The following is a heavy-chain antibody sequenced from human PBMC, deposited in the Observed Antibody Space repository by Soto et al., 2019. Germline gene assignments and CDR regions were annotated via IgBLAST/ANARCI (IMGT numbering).Heavy chain of an antibody. J-gene: IGHJ5*02. Sequence: GGSLRLSCAASGFTFRSYAMSWVRQAPGKGLEWVSYISGSGGNTFYADSVKGQVTISADKSISTAYLQWSSLKASDTAMYYCARVFIAVAGMRYNWFDPWGQGTLVTVSS. CDR2: ISGSGGNT. D-gene: IGHD6-19*01. CDR3: ARVFIAVAGMRYNWFDP. CDR1: GFTFRSYA. V-gene: IGHV3-23*01.